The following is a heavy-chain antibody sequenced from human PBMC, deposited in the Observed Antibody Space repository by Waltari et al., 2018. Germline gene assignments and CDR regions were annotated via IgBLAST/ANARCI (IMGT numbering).Heavy chain of an antibody. D-gene: IGHD1-7*01. CDR2: IKQDGSEK. CDR1: GFTFSSYW. J-gene: IGHJ4*02. CDR3: ARDYPIFFLITGTTGYFDY. Sequence: EVQLVESGGGLVQPGGSLRLSCAASGFTFSSYWMSWVRQAPGKGLEWVANIKQDGSEKYYVDSVKGRFTISRDNAKNSLYLQMNSLRAEDTAVYYCARDYPIFFLITGTTGYFDYWGQGTLVTVSS. V-gene: IGHV3-7*01.